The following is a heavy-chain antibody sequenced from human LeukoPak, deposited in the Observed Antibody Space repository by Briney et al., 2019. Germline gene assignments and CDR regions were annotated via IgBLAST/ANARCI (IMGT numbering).Heavy chain of an antibody. CDR2: IYYSGST. Sequence: SETLSLTCTVSGGSISSSSYYWGWVRPPPGKGLDWIGSIYYSGSTYYNPSLESRVTISVDTSRKQFSLKLTSVTAADTAVYYCARLVLYSYGRDYWGQGTLVTVSS. CDR1: GGSISSSSYY. V-gene: IGHV4-39*01. CDR3: ARLVLYSYGRDY. J-gene: IGHJ4*02. D-gene: IGHD5-18*01.